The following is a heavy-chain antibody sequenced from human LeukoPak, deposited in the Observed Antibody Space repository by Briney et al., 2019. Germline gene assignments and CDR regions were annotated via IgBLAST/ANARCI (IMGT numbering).Heavy chain of an antibody. V-gene: IGHV1-18*01. CDR1: GYTFTSYG. CDR2: IGPNNGNT. D-gene: IGHD1-26*01. CDR3: ARGQVGADFDY. J-gene: IGHJ4*02. Sequence: ASVKVSCKASGYTFTSYGISWVRQAPGQGLEWMGWIGPNNGNTNYAQNLQGRVTMTTDTSTGTAYMELRSLRSDDTAVYYCARGQVGADFDYWGQGTLVTVSS.